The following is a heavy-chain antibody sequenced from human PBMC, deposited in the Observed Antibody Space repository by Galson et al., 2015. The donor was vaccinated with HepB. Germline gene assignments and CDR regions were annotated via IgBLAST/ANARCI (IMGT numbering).Heavy chain of an antibody. Sequence: SLRLSCAASGFTFSNYGMHWVRQAPGKGLEWVRVIWHDGSNQHYVDSLKGRFTISRDNSKNTLYLQINSLRAEDTAVHYCAREGIGSYYPLLDYWGQGTLVTVSS. CDR3: AREGIGSYYPLLDY. J-gene: IGHJ4*02. CDR1: GFTFSNYG. V-gene: IGHV3-33*01. D-gene: IGHD1-26*01. CDR2: IWHDGSNQ.